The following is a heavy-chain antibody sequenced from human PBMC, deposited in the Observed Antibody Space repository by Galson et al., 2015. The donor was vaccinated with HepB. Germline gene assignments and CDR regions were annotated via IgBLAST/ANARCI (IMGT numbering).Heavy chain of an antibody. Sequence: SLRLSCAASGSTFSIYSMNWVRQAPGKGLEWVSSITDNGDVYYAVSVKGQFSISRDNAQNSLYLQMSSLRAEDTAMYYCARDPAAGDSWGQGTLVTVSS. V-gene: IGHV3-21*01. CDR1: GSTFSIYS. CDR2: ITDNGDV. D-gene: IGHD6-13*01. CDR3: ARDPAAGDS. J-gene: IGHJ4*02.